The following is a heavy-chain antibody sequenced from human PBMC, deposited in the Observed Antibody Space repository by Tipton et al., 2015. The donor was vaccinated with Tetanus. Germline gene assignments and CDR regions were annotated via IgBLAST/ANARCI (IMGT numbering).Heavy chain of an antibody. Sequence: QVQLVQSGAEVKKPGDSVTVSCRASGYSFSDYYLHWVRQAPGQGLEWMGWINPHTGGTKFAQRFQGRVTMTRDTSIRTVYMDLSSLTSDDTAIYFCARDRDFQYLLKRSGSFDFWGQGTLVTVSA. J-gene: IGHJ4*02. CDR1: GYSFSDYY. D-gene: IGHD3-3*01. V-gene: IGHV1-2*02. CDR2: INPHTGGT. CDR3: ARDRDFQYLLKRSGSFDF.